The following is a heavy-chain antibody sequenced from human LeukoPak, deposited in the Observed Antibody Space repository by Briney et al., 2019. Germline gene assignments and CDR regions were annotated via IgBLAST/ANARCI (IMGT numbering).Heavy chain of an antibody. D-gene: IGHD3-16*02. CDR1: GYTFTSYY. CDR2: INSSGGST. CDR3: ARERLVELSLDY. Sequence: ASVKLSCKPSGYTFTSYYMHRVRQAPGQGLEWMGIINSSGGSTTYAQKFQGRVSMTRDTSTSTVYMELRSLTSERTAVYYCARERLVELSLDYWGQGTLVTVSS. V-gene: IGHV1-46*01. J-gene: IGHJ4*02.